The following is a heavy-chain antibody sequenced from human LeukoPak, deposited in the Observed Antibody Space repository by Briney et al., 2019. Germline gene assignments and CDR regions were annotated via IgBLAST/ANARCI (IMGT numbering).Heavy chain of an antibody. V-gene: IGHV1-69*05. D-gene: IGHD3-3*01. CDR1: GATFSNYA. J-gene: IGHJ4*02. CDR2: IIPIFGTA. Sequence: GSSVKVSCKASGATFSNYAISWVRQAPGQGLEWMGGIIPIFGTANYAQKFLGRVTITTDESTSTAYMELSSLRSEDTAVYYCAGGTSTFGVVIILDYWGQGTRVTVSS. CDR3: AGGTSTFGVVIILDY.